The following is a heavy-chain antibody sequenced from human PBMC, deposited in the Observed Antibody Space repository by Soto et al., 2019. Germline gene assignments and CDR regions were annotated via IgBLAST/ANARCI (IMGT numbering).Heavy chain of an antibody. D-gene: IGHD5-18*01. CDR1: GFTFSRST. CDR3: AKGGYTYAFDF. CDR2: LSGSGDGT. Sequence: EVQLLESGGGLVQPGGSLRLSCAASGFTFSRSTMSWVRQAAGKGLEWVSGLSGSGDGTYYADSVKGRFTVSRDTSRNTLFLQMNSLRAEDTAVYYCAKGGYTYAFDFWGQGTLVTVSS. V-gene: IGHV3-23*01. J-gene: IGHJ3*01.